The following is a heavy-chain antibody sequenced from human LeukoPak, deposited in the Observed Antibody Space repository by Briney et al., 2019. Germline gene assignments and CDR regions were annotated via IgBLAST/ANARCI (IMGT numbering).Heavy chain of an antibody. CDR2: ISGSGGST. CDR1: GFTVSSNY. V-gene: IGHV3-23*01. J-gene: IGHJ6*02. Sequence: PGGSLRLSCAASGFTVSSNYMSWVRQAPGKGLEWVSAISGSGGSTYYADSVKGRFTISRDNSKNTLYLQMNSLRAEDTAVYYCAKDLGGPYGDSSMDVWGQGTTVTVSS. D-gene: IGHD4-17*01. CDR3: AKDLGGPYGDSSMDV.